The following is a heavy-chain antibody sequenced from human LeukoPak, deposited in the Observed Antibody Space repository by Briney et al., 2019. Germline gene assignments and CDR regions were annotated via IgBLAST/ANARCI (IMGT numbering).Heavy chain of an antibody. CDR1: GYCFTSSD. J-gene: IGHJ4*01. CDR2: INPNSGRT. V-gene: IGHV1-8*01. D-gene: IGHD6-13*01. Sequence: ASVKVSCKASGYCFTSSDINWVRQAAGQGLEWMGWINPNSGRTGYAQKFQGTVTMTANTSISTAYMELSSLRFDDTAVYYCARGRSGLAAAGTYACCGQGTLITASS. CDR3: ARGRSGLAAAGTYAC.